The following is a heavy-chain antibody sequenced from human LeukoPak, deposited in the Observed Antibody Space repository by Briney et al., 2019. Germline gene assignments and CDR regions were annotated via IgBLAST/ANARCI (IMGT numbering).Heavy chain of an antibody. J-gene: IGHJ4*02. CDR1: GFTFSSYG. V-gene: IGHV3-33*06. CDR2: IWYDGSNK. CDR3: AKDRRGAVAELDY. D-gene: IGHD6-19*01. Sequence: GGSLRLSCAASGFTFSSYGMHWVRQAPGKGLEWVAVIWYDGSNKYHADSVKGRFTISRDNSKNTLYLQMNSLRAEDTAVYYCAKDRRGAVAELDYWGQGTLVTVSS.